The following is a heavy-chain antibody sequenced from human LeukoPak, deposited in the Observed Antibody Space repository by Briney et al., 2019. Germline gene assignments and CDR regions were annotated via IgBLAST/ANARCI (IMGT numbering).Heavy chain of an antibody. CDR1: GLTFTSSA. V-gene: IGHV1-58*01. Sequence: SVKVSCKASGLTFTSSAVQWVRQARGQRLEWIGWIVVGSGNTNYAQKFQERVTITRDMSTSTAYMELSSLRSEDTAVYYCAAATMVRGVADYWGQGTLVTVSS. J-gene: IGHJ4*02. CDR3: AAATMVRGVADY. D-gene: IGHD3-10*01. CDR2: IVVGSGNT.